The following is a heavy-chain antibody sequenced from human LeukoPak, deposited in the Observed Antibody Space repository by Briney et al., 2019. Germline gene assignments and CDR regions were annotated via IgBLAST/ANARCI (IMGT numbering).Heavy chain of an antibody. J-gene: IGHJ6*03. CDR1: GFTFSSYA. Sequence: GGSLRLSCAASGFTFSSYAMSWVRQAPGKGLEWVSAISGSGGSTYYADSVKGRFTISRDNSKNTLYLQMNSLRAEDTAVYYCARSYELRFLEWLSTSYYYYYYMDVWGKGTTVTVSS. CDR3: ARSYELRFLEWLSTSYYYYYYMDV. CDR2: ISGSGGST. D-gene: IGHD3-3*01. V-gene: IGHV3-23*01.